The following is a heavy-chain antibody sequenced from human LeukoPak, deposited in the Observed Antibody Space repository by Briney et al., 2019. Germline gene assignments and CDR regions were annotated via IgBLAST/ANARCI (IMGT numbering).Heavy chain of an antibody. CDR1: GYTFTGYY. Sequence: GASVKVSCKVSGYTFTGYYMHWVRQAPGQGLEWMGWITPNSGGTNYAQKFQGRVTMTRDTSISTAYMELSRLRSDDTAVYYCASPGESGDDFWSGDAFDIWGQGTMVTVSS. J-gene: IGHJ3*02. V-gene: IGHV1-2*02. CDR2: ITPNSGGT. D-gene: IGHD3-3*01. CDR3: ASPGESGDDFWSGDAFDI.